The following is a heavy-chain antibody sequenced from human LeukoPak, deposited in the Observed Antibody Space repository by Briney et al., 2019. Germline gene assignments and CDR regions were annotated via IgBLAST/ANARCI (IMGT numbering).Heavy chain of an antibody. CDR1: GGSISSSY. D-gene: IGHD1-26*01. CDR2: IYYSGSP. J-gene: IGHJ4*02. V-gene: IGHV4-59*01. Sequence: SSETLSLTCTVSGGSISSSYWSWIRQPPGKGLEWIGYIYYSGSPNYNPSLKSRVTISLDTSKNQFSLKLSSVTAADTAVYYCARGPAGYSGNFDYWGQGTLVTVSS. CDR3: ARGPAGYSGNFDY.